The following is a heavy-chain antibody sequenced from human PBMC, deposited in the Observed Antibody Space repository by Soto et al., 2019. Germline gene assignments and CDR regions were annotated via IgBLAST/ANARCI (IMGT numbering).Heavy chain of an antibody. CDR3: AKGKTYVAKDAFDI. Sequence: EVQLLESGGGLVQPGGSLRLSCAASGFIFNNYAMNWVRQAPGKGLEWVSVISGGGGTTYYADSVKGRFTISRDNSKNTLYLQMSSLRAEDTALYYCAKGKTYVAKDAFDIWGQGTMVTVSS. CDR1: GFIFNNYA. J-gene: IGHJ3*02. D-gene: IGHD3-16*01. V-gene: IGHV3-23*01. CDR2: ISGGGGTT.